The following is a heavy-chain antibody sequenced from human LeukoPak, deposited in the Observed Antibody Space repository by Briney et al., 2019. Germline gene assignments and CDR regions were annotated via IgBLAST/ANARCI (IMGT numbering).Heavy chain of an antibody. J-gene: IGHJ4*02. CDR2: ISGGGDST. CDR1: GFTFSSYS. D-gene: IGHD6-13*01. V-gene: IGHV3-23*01. Sequence: GGSLRLSCAASGFTFSSYSMNWVRQAPGKGLEWVSAISGGGDSTYYADSVKGRFTISRDNSKNTLYLQMNSLRGEDTAVYYCAKTWDSASWYYFDYWGQGTLVTVSP. CDR3: AKTWDSASWYYFDY.